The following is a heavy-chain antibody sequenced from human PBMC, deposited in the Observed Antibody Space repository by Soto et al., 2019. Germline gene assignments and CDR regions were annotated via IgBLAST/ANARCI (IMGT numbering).Heavy chain of an antibody. D-gene: IGHD3-9*01. CDR2: ISSSGSTI. J-gene: IGHJ6*02. CDR1: GFTFSDYY. V-gene: IGHV3-11*01. CDR3: ARGLRYFDWFSYGMEV. Sequence: PGGSLRLSCAASGFTFSDYYMSWIRQAPGKGLEWVSYISSSGSTIYYADSVKGRFNITRDNAKNSLYLQMNSLRAEDTAVYYCARGLRYFDWFSYGMEVWGQGTTVTAP.